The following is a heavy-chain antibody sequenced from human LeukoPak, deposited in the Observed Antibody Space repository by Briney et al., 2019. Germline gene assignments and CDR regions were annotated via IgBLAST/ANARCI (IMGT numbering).Heavy chain of an antibody. D-gene: IGHD6-13*01. Sequence: SQTLSLTCAISGDSVSSNRAAWNWIRQSPSRGLEWLGRTYYRSQWYSDYAVFVKGRMIIIPETSKNQFSLHLNSVTPEDTAVYYCARDTDSSKWLYFDYWGQGTLVTVSS. CDR1: GDSVSSNRAA. CDR3: ARDTDSSKWLYFDY. V-gene: IGHV6-1*01. CDR2: TYYRSQWYS. J-gene: IGHJ4*02.